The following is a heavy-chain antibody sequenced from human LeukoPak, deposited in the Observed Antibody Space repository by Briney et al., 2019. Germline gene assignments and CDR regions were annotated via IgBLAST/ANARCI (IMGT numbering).Heavy chain of an antibody. CDR2: IYYSGNT. Sequence: SETLSLTCIVSGGSIGSYYWSWIRQPPGKGQEWIGYIYYSGNTNYNPSLKSRVTILLDTSKNQFSLKLSSVTAADTAVYYCARVIGYCSSTSCYRVYYGMDVWGQGTTVTVSS. J-gene: IGHJ6*02. V-gene: IGHV4-59*01. D-gene: IGHD2-2*02. CDR3: ARVIGYCSSTSCYRVYYGMDV. CDR1: GGSIGSYY.